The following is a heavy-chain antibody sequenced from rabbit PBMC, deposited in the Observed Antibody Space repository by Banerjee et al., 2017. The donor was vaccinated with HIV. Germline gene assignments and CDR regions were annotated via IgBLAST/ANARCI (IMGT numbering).Heavy chain of an antibody. CDR2: IYTTSGST. J-gene: IGHJ4*01. CDR3: ARAYATGGYWYFNL. CDR1: GFTLSSSHW. Sequence: QSLEESGGDLVKPGASLTLTCTASGFTLSSSHWMCWVRQAPGKGLEWITCIYTTSGSTWYASWVNGRFTISKASSTTVTLQMTSLTAADTATYFCARAYATGGYWYFNLWGPGTLVTVS. D-gene: IGHD6-1*01. V-gene: IGHV1S40*01.